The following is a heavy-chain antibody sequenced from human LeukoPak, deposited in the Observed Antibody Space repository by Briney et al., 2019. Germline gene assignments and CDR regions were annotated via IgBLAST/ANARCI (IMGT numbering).Heavy chain of an antibody. V-gene: IGHV1-69*05. CDR2: IIPIFGTA. Sequence: SVKVSCKASGGTFSSYAISWVRQAPGQGLEWMGRIIPIFGTANYAQKFQGRVTITTDESTSTAYMELSSLRSEDTAMYYCARDYYYDSSGYASWGQGTLVTVSS. CDR1: GGTFSSYA. CDR3: ARDYYYDSSGYAS. J-gene: IGHJ4*02. D-gene: IGHD3-22*01.